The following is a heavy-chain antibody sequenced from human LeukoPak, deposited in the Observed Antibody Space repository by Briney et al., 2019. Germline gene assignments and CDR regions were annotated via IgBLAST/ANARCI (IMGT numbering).Heavy chain of an antibody. CDR1: GGSISSYY. CDR2: IYYSGST. CDR3: ARDTDRAFDY. V-gene: IGHV4-59*01. Sequence: SETLSLACTVSGGSISSYYWSWIRQPPGKGLEWIGYIYYSGSTNYNPSLKSRVTISVDTSKNQFSLKLSSVTAADTAVYYCARDTDRAFDYWGQGTLVTVSS. J-gene: IGHJ4*02. D-gene: IGHD4-17*01.